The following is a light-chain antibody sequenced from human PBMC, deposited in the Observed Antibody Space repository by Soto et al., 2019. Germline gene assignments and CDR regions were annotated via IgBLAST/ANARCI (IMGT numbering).Light chain of an antibody. CDR2: DTS. CDR3: QQRSDWIT. V-gene: IGKV3-11*01. Sequence: IVLTQSPATLSLSPGEGATLSCRASQSVGSYLAWYQQKPGQAPRLLIYDTSTRATGIPARFSGSGSGTDFTLTISSLEPEDFAIYYCQQRSDWITFGQGTRLEIK. CDR1: QSVGSY. J-gene: IGKJ5*01.